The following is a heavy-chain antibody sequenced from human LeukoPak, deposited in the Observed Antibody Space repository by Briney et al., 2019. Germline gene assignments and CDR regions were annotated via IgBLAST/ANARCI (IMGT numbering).Heavy chain of an antibody. V-gene: IGHV3-53*01. CDR2: IYSGCSR. Sequence: GGSLRLSCAASGFTVSSNYMSWVRQAPGKGLEWVSVIYSGCSRYYADPVMGRFTISRENSKNTLYLQMNSLRAEDTAVYYCARLYGDYAQAFDIWGQGTMVTVSS. D-gene: IGHD4-17*01. CDR1: GFTVSSNY. J-gene: IGHJ3*02. CDR3: ARLYGDYAQAFDI.